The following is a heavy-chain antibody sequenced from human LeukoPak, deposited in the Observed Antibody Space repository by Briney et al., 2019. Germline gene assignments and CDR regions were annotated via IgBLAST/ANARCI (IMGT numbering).Heavy chain of an antibody. V-gene: IGHV4-59*08. CDR1: GGSISSYY. D-gene: IGHD6-13*01. CDR3: ARQLGIAAADFDY. CDR2: IYYSGST. Sequence: SETLSLTCTVSGGSISSYYWSWIRQPPGKGLEWIGYIYYSGSTNYNPSLKSRVTIPVDTSKNQFSLKLSSVTAADTAVYYCARQLGIAAADFDYWGQGTLVTVSS. J-gene: IGHJ4*02.